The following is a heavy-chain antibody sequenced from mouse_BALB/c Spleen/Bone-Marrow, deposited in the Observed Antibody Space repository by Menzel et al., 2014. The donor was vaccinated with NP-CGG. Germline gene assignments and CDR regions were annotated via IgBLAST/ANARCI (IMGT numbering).Heavy chain of an antibody. V-gene: IGHV5-9-4*01. J-gene: IGHJ4*01. CDR3: ARDHYGYYTMDY. CDR1: GFTFSSYA. D-gene: IGHD1-2*01. CDR2: ISSGGSYT. Sequence: EVQRVESGGGLVKPGGSLKLSCAASGFTFSSYAMSWVRQSPEKRLEWVAEISSGGSYTYYPDTVTGRFTISRDNAKNTLYLEMSSLRSDDTAMYYCARDHYGYYTMDYWGQGTSVTVSS.